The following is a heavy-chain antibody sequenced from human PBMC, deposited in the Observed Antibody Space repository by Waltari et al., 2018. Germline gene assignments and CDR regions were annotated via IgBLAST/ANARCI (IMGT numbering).Heavy chain of an antibody. CDR1: GGTFSSYA. D-gene: IGHD6-6*01. CDR2: IIPILGIA. J-gene: IGHJ6*02. Sequence: QVQLVQSGAEVKKPGSSVKVSCKASGGTFSSYAISWVRQAPVQGLEWMGRIIPILGIANYAQKFQGRVTITADKSTSTAYMELSSLRSEDTAVYYCARAATAAPRRPYYYYYGMDVWGQGTTVTVSS. V-gene: IGHV1-69*04. CDR3: ARAATAAPRRPYYYYYGMDV.